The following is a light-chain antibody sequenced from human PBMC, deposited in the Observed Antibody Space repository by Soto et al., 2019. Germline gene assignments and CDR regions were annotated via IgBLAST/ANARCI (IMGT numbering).Light chain of an antibody. J-gene: IGLJ2*01. V-gene: IGLV1-40*01. CDR3: QAYDSSMSGSV. Sequence: HSVLTQPPSVSWAPGQRVTISCTGSSSNIGAGYDVHGYQQLPGTAPKLLSYGNSNRPSGFPDRFSGSNSGTSASLDITGLQAEDEAEYSCQAYDSSMSGSVFGGGTKLPVL. CDR1: SSNIGAGYD. CDR2: GNS.